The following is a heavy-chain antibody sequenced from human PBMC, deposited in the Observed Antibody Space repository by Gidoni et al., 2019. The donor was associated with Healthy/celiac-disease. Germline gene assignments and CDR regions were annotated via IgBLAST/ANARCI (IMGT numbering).Heavy chain of an antibody. D-gene: IGHD2-15*01. CDR2: ISGSGGST. Sequence: EVQLLESGGGLVQPGGSLSLSCAASGFTFTSYAMSLVRQAPGKGLEWVSAISGSGGSTYYADSVKGRFTISRDNSKNTLYLQMNSLRAEDTAVYYCAKVRTVVVVAATIDYWGQGTLVTVSS. J-gene: IGHJ4*02. V-gene: IGHV3-23*01. CDR3: AKVRTVVVVAATIDY. CDR1: GFTFTSYA.